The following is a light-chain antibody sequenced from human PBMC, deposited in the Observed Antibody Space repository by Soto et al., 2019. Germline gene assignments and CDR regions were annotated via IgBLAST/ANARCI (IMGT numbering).Light chain of an antibody. CDR3: QQYNTYSPRNP. Sequence: DIQMTQSPSTLSASVGDRVTIACRASQRISNWVAWYQQKPGKAPKLLIYKASSLESGVPSRFSGSGSGTEFTLTISSLQPDDFATYYCQQYNTYSPRNPFGQGTKVDIK. CDR2: KAS. V-gene: IGKV1-5*03. J-gene: IGKJ1*01. CDR1: QRISNW.